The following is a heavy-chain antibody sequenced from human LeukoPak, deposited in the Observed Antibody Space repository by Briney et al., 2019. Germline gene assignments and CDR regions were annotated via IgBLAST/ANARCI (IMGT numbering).Heavy chain of an antibody. D-gene: IGHD1/OR15-1a*01. J-gene: IGHJ6*03. CDR2: MNPNSGNT. Sequence: GASVKVSCKASGYTFTTYDINWVRQATGQGLEWMGWMNPNSGNTGYAQKFQGRVTITRNTSINTAYMELSSLRSEDTAVYYCARGEQWSSYYYYYMDVWGKGTTVTVSS. V-gene: IGHV1-8*03. CDR3: ARGEQWSSYYYYYMDV. CDR1: GYTFTTYD.